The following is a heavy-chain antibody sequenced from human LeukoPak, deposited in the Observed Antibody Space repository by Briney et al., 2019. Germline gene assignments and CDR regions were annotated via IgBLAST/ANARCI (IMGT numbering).Heavy chain of an antibody. V-gene: IGHV4-59*01. Sequence: SETLSLTCTVSGGSISSYYWSWLRQPPGRGLEWIGYIYYSGSTNYNPSLKSRVTISVDTSKNQFSLKLSSVTAADTAVYYCARGIAAAGTDYWGQRTLVTVSS. D-gene: IGHD6-13*01. J-gene: IGHJ4*02. CDR3: ARGIAAAGTDY. CDR1: GGSISSYY. CDR2: IYYSGST.